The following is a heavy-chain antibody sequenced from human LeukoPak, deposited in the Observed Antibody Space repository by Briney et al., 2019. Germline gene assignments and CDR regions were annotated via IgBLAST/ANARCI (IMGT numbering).Heavy chain of an antibody. D-gene: IGHD2-15*01. CDR3: ARTGVVVAALERGVANWFDP. Sequence: GGSLRLSCAASGFTFSSYSINWVRQAPGKGLEWVSSISSSSYIYYADSVKGRFTISRDNAKNSLYLQMNSLRVEDTAVYYCARTGVVVAALERGVANWFDPWGQGTLVTVSS. CDR1: GFTFSSYS. J-gene: IGHJ5*02. CDR2: ISSSSYI. V-gene: IGHV3-21*01.